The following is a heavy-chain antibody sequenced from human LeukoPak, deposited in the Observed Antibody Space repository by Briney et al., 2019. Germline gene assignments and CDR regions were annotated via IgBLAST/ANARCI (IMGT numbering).Heavy chain of an antibody. CDR3: AREPQLCLGGGYFDL. V-gene: IGHV4-59*01. J-gene: IGHJ2*01. D-gene: IGHD3-16*01. CDR2: IYYSGST. CDR1: GGSISSYY. Sequence: PSETLSLTCTVSGGSISSYYWSWIRQPPGKGLEWIGYIYYSGSTNYNPSLKSRVTISVDTSKNQFSLKLSSVTAADTAVYYCAREPQLCLGGGYFDLWGRGTLVTVSS.